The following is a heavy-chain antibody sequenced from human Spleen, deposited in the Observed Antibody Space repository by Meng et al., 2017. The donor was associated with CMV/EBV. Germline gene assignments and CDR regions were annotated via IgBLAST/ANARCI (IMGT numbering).Heavy chain of an antibody. D-gene: IGHD4-11*01. CDR1: GRSFRGYY. V-gene: IGHV4-34*01. CDR3: ASIRNYARGNDY. CDR2: INHSGST. Sequence: VPQQRWGAGLCKPSETLYLTCAGDGRSFRGYYWSWIRQPPGNGLEWIGEINHSGSTNYNPSLKSRVTISVDTSKNQFSLKLSSVTAADTAVYYCASIRNYARGNDYWGQGTLVTVSS. J-gene: IGHJ4*02.